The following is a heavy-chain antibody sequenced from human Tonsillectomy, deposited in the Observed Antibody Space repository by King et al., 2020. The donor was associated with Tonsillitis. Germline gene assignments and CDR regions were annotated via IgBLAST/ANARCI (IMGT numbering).Heavy chain of an antibody. Sequence: QLVQSGAEVKKPGSSVKVSCKASGGTFSSFAISWVRQAPGQGLEWMGRIIPILGIANYAQKFQGRVTITADKSTSTAYMELSSLRSDDTAGSYCARGGFGVAGSAAFDIWGQGTMVTVSS. CDR2: IIPILGIA. J-gene: IGHJ3*02. CDR1: GGTFSSFA. D-gene: IGHD6-19*01. V-gene: IGHV1-69*09. CDR3: ARGGFGVAGSAAFDI.